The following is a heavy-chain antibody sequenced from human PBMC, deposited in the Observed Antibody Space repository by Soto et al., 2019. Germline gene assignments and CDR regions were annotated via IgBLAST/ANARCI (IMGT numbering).Heavy chain of an antibody. CDR3: ARECSGRICDLDNTLDI. CDR1: GYAFSSYD. D-gene: IGHD2-15*01. J-gene: IGHJ3*02. Sequence: QVQLVQSGADVKKPGASVKLSCKASGYAFSSYDINWVRQAAGQGLEWMGWVNPKSGNTGYAQKLQGRLTMTRDTSITTAYMELSSLTSEDTAVYYCARECSGRICDLDNTLDIWGQGTMVTVSS. V-gene: IGHV1-8*01. CDR2: VNPKSGNT.